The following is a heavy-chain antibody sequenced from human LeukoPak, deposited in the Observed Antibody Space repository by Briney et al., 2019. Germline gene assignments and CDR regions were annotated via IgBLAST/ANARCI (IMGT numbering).Heavy chain of an antibody. Sequence: PSETLSLTCSVSGGNINGYFWSWIRQPPGKGLEWIGHIYDSGTMNYNPSLKSRLSLSVDTSKNRFSLRLRSVTPEDTAVYYCAGGDIVVVPVETGYYFDYWGQGTLVTVSS. J-gene: IGHJ4*02. CDR3: AGGDIVVVPVETGYYFDY. CDR1: GGNINGYF. V-gene: IGHV4-59*01. CDR2: IYDSGTM. D-gene: IGHD2-2*01.